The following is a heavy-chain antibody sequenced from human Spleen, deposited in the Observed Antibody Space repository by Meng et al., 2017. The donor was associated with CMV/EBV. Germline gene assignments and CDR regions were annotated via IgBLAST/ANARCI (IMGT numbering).Heavy chain of an antibody. V-gene: IGHV4-30-4*01. Sequence: GQVQESGPGLVKPSQTLSLTCTVSGGSMSSGDYFWNWIRQPPGKGLEWIGYIYYSGDTYYNPSLKSRVTISIDTSKNQFSLKLSSVAAADTAVYHCARAEYYNWFDPWGQGTLVTVSS. J-gene: IGHJ5*02. CDR1: GGSMSSGDYF. CDR2: IYYSGDT. D-gene: IGHD1-14*01. CDR3: ARAEYYNWFDP.